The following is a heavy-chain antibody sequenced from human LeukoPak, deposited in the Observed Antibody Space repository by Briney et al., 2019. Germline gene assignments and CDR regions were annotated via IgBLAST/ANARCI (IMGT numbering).Heavy chain of an antibody. J-gene: IGHJ4*02. V-gene: IGHV3-66*01. CDR3: TRDFWTDY. D-gene: IGHD3/OR15-3a*01. CDR1: GFTVSSNY. CDR2: IYSGGST. Sequence: GGSLRLSCTASGFTVSSNYMTWVRQAPGKGLEWVSVIYSGGSTYYADSVKGRFTISRDNSKNTLYLQMNSLRAEDTAVYYCTRDFWTDYWGQGTLVTVSS.